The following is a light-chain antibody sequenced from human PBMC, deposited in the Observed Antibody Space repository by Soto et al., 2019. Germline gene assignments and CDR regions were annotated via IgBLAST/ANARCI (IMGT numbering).Light chain of an antibody. CDR2: SNN. Sequence: QSVLTQPPSVSGTPGQTVTISCSGSSSNIGSKSVHWYQQLPETAPKLLIYSNNQRPSGVPARFSGSKSGTSASLAISGRQSEEEAHYYCGAWDDTLNVLVFGGGTQLTVL. CDR3: GAWDDTLNVLV. V-gene: IGLV1-44*01. J-gene: IGLJ2*01. CDR1: SSNIGSKS.